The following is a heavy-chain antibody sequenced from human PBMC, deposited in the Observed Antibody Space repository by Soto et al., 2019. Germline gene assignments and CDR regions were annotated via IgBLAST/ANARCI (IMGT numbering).Heavy chain of an antibody. CDR1: GFTFSSYA. CDR3: AKDNYDFWSGYYMVGGSGY. J-gene: IGHJ4*02. Sequence: GGSLRLSCAASGFTFSSYAMSWVRQAPGKGLDWVSAISGSGGSTYYADSVKGRFTISRDNSKNTLYLQMNSLRAEDTAVYYCAKDNYDFWSGYYMVGGSGYWGQGTLVTVSS. D-gene: IGHD3-3*01. V-gene: IGHV3-23*01. CDR2: ISGSGGST.